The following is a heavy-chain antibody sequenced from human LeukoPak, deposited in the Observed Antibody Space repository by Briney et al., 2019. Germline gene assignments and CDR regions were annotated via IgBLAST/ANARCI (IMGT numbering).Heavy chain of an antibody. CDR1: GYPIRSGYY. Sequence: PSETLSLTCTVSGYPIRSGYYWGWIRQPPGKGLEWIGSMYHSGSTYYNPSLKSRVTISIDTSKHQFSLKLSPVSAGHTAVYYCARRGRDKARLGYYYYDMDVWGKGTTVTVSS. D-gene: IGHD6-19*01. V-gene: IGHV4-38-2*02. CDR3: ARRGRDKARLGYYYYDMDV. CDR2: MYHSGST. J-gene: IGHJ6*03.